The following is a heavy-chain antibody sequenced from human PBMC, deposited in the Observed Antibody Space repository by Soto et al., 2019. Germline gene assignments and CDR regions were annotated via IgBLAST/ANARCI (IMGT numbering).Heavy chain of an antibody. V-gene: IGHV4-59*01. Sequence: SVTPSLTCTVSGVSITGSYWSWIRQTPGKTLEWIGYIYHSGTTTYNPSLKSRVSISVDTSKNQFSLRLTSVIAADTAVYYCARDMPYWAGSRDRYDYWGQG. J-gene: IGHJ4*02. CDR2: IYHSGTT. CDR1: GVSITGSY. D-gene: IGHD3-10*01. CDR3: ARDMPYWAGSRDRYDY.